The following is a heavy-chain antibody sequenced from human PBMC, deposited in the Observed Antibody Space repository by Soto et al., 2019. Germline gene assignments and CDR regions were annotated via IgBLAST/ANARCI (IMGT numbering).Heavy chain of an antibody. CDR3: ARDPSSSWVEEPDDSFDY. Sequence: EVQLVESGGGLVQPGGSLRLSCAASGFTFSSYWMHWVRQAPGKGLVWVSRINSDGSSTSYADSVKGRFTISRDNAKNTLYLQMNSLRAEDTAVYYCARDPSSSWVEEPDDSFDYWGQGTLGPVSS. V-gene: IGHV3-74*01. J-gene: IGHJ4*02. CDR2: INSDGSST. D-gene: IGHD6-6*01. CDR1: GFTFSSYW.